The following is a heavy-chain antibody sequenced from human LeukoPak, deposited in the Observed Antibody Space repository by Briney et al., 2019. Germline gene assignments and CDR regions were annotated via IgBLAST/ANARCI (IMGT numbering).Heavy chain of an antibody. D-gene: IGHD5-18*01. CDR2: INPSGST. V-gene: IGHV4-34*01. CDR1: GGSLSGYY. CDR3: ARGGRSGTAMVTNY. J-gene: IGHJ4*02. Sequence: SETLSLTCAVYGGSLSGYYWSWIRQPPGKGLEWIGEINPSGSTNYNPSLKSRVTISVDTSKNQFSLKPSSVTAADTAVYYCARGGRSGTAMVTNYWGQGTLVTVSS.